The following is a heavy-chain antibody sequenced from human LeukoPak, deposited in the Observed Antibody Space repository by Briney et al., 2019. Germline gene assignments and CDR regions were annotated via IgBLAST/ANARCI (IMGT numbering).Heavy chain of an antibody. CDR3: AKVSTKVTMIRGASPLYFDY. CDR2: INDSGST. V-gene: IGHV4-34*01. Sequence: MSSETLSLTCAVYGGSFSGYYWSWIRQPPGKGLEWIGEINDSGSTNYNPSLKSRVTISVDTSKNQFSLKLSSVTAADTAVYYCAKVSTKVTMIRGASPLYFDYWGRGTLVTASS. D-gene: IGHD3-10*01. CDR1: GGSFSGYY. J-gene: IGHJ4*02.